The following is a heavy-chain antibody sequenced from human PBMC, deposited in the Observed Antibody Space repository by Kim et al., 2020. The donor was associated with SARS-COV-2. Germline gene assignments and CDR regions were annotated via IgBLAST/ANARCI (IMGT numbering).Heavy chain of an antibody. Sequence: GRVTMTRDTSTSTVYMELSSLRSEDTAVYYCARDEGDVVVPAAINGMDVWGQGTTVTVSS. CDR3: ARDEGDVVVPAAINGMDV. V-gene: IGHV1-46*01. J-gene: IGHJ6*02. D-gene: IGHD2-2*01.